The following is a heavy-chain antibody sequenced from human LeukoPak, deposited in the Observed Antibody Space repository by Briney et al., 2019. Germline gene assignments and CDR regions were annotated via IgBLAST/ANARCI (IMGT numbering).Heavy chain of an antibody. V-gene: IGHV4-59*01. CDR3: ARGSPDVAFDI. CDR1: GGSISSYY. J-gene: IGHJ3*02. CDR2: VYYSGST. Sequence: SETLSLTCTVSGGSISSYYWSWIRQPPGKGLEWIGYVYYSGSTSYNPSLKSRVTISVDTSKNQFSLKLSSVTAADTAVYYCARGSPDVAFDIWGQGTMVTVSS.